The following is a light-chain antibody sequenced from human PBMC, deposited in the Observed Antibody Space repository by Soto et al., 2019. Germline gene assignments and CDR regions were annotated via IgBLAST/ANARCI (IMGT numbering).Light chain of an antibody. V-gene: IGLV2-14*03. CDR2: DVT. CDR1: SNDVGAYSY. Sequence: QSALTKPASVSGSPGQSITISCTGTSNDVGAYSYVSWYQQHPGKASKRIIYDVTYRPAGVSNRFSGSKSGNTASLIISGIQAEDEADYYCSSYTSSSTLFGGGTKLTVL. CDR3: SSYTSSSTL. J-gene: IGLJ2*01.